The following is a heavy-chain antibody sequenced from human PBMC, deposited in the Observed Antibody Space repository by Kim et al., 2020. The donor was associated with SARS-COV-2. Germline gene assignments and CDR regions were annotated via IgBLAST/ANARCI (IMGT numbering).Heavy chain of an antibody. CDR2: VYYSGST. J-gene: IGHJ5*02. CDR1: GGSISSSGYS. CDR3: ARDLDT. V-gene: IGHV4-30-2*01. Sequence: SETLSLTCAVSGGSISSSGYSWGWIRQPPGKGLEWIGNVYYSGSTYYNPSLKSRVTISVDRSKNQLSLKLTSVTAADTAVYYCARDLDTGGRGTRVIVSS.